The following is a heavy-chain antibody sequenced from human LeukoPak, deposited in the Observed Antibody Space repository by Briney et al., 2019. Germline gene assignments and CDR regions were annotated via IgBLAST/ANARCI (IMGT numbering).Heavy chain of an antibody. CDR1: GFIFNSYA. D-gene: IGHD1-26*01. V-gene: IGHV3-30*14. J-gene: IGHJ3*02. Sequence: GGSLRLSCAASGFIFNSYAMHWVRQAPGKGLEWVAAISYDGTNKYYADSVKGRFTISRDNSKNTLYLQMNSLRAEDTAVYYCARGGSYLSAFDIWGQGTMVTVSS. CDR3: ARGGSYLSAFDI. CDR2: ISYDGTNK.